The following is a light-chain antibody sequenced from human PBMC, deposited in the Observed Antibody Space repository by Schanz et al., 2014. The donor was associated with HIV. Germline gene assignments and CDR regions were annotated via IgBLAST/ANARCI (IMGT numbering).Light chain of an antibody. CDR1: NSNIGSYY. CDR2: GQN. Sequence: QSVLTQPPSASGTPGQGVTISCSGSNSNIGSYYVNWYQQFPGTAPRRLVYGQNERPSGVPDRFTGSQSGTTASLAISGLQFDDETLYYCAAWDYTLNGPLFGGGTKLTVL. CDR3: AAWDYTLNGPL. J-gene: IGLJ2*01. V-gene: IGLV1-44*01.